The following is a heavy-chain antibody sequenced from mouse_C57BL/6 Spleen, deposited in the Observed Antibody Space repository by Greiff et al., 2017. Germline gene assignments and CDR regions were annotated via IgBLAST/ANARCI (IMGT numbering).Heavy chain of an antibody. Sequence: VQLKESGPGLVKPSQSLSLTCSVTGYSITSGYYWNWIRQFPGNKLEWMGYISYDGSNNYNPSLKNRISITRDTSKNQFFLKLNSVTTEDTATYYCARAAYYSNSPFAYWGQGTLVTVSA. CDR1: GYSITSGYY. CDR3: ARAAYYSNSPFAY. V-gene: IGHV3-6*01. D-gene: IGHD2-5*01. CDR2: ISYDGSN. J-gene: IGHJ3*01.